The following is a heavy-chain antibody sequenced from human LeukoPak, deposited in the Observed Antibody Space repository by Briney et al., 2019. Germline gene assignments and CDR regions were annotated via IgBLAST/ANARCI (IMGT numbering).Heavy chain of an antibody. V-gene: IGHV3-48*01. CDR2: ISSSSNTI. Sequence: GGSLRLSCAASGFTFSSYSMNWVRQAPGKGLEWVSYISSSSNTIYYADSVKGRFTISRDNAKNSLYLQVNSLRAEDTAVYYCARGDPPYSYGHWGQGTLVTVSS. CDR1: GFTFSSYS. J-gene: IGHJ4*02. D-gene: IGHD5-18*01. CDR3: ARGDPPYSYGH.